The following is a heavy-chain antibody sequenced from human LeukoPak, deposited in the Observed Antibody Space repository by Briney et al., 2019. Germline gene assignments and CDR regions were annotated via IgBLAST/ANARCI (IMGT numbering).Heavy chain of an antibody. CDR2: ISGSGGST. Sequence: GGSLRLSCAASRFTVSSNYMNWVRQAPGKGLEWVSRISGSGGSTCYADSVKGRFTISRDNSKNTLYLQMNSLRAEDTAIYYCSKGGATPYGSSPFDYWGQGTLVTVSS. CDR1: RFTVSSNY. V-gene: IGHV3-23*01. J-gene: IGHJ4*02. D-gene: IGHD6-6*01. CDR3: SKGGATPYGSSPFDY.